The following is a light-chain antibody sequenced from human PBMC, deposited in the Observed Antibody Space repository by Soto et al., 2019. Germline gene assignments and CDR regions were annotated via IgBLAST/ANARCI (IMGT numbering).Light chain of an antibody. V-gene: IGKV3-20*01. Sequence: EIVLTQSPGTLSLSPGERATLSCRASPSVSSTYLAWYQQKPGQAPRVLVYGASNRATGIPDRFSGSGSGTDFTLTISRLEPEDFAVYFCQQYGTSPPFTFGQGTK. CDR2: GAS. CDR1: PSVSSTY. CDR3: QQYGTSPPFT. J-gene: IGKJ2*01.